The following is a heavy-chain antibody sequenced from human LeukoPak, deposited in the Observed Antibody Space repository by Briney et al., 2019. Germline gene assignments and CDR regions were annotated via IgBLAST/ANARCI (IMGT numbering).Heavy chain of an antibody. V-gene: IGHV3-7*01. CDR1: GFTFSSYW. D-gene: IGHD3-3*01. CDR3: AREVSYDVWSGYYTLGYYYYYYMDV. J-gene: IGHJ6*03. Sequence: GGSLLLSCAASGFTFSSYWMSWVRPAPGKGLEWVANIKQDGSEKYYVDSVKGRFTISRDNAKNSLYLQMNSLRAEDTAVYYCAREVSYDVWSGYYTLGYYYYYYMDVWGKGTTVTVSS. CDR2: IKQDGSEK.